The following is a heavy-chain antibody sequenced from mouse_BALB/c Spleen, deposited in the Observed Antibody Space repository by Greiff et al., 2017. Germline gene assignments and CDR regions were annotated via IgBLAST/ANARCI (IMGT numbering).Heavy chain of an antibody. CDR1: GFTFSDYY. Sequence: EVKLMESGGGLVKPGGSLKLSCAASGFTFSDYYMYWVRQTPEKRLEWVATISDGGSYTYYPDSVKGRFTISRDNAKNNLYLQMSSLKSEDTAMYYCARRDYEFAYWGQGTLVTVSA. V-gene: IGHV5-4*02. D-gene: IGHD1-1*01. CDR2: ISDGGSYT. J-gene: IGHJ3*01. CDR3: ARRDYEFAY.